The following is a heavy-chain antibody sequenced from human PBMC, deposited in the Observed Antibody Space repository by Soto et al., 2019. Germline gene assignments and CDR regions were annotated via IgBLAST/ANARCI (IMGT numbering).Heavy chain of an antibody. Sequence: EVQLLESGGGLLQPGWSLKLSCAASGFPFSGYSLSWVRQTPGKGLEWVAGISGTGYSKYHADSVMGRFSISRDNFKSTLYLELNSLRAEDTALYYCAKSRGDSWPTYFFDLWGQGTLVTVSS. D-gene: IGHD6-13*01. CDR3: AKSRGDSWPTYFFDL. CDR1: GFPFSGYS. CDR2: ISGTGYSK. J-gene: IGHJ4*02. V-gene: IGHV3-23*01.